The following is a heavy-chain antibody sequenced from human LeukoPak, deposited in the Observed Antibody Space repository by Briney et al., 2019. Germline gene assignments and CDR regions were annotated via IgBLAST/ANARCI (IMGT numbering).Heavy chain of an antibody. CDR1: GGSISSGDYY. J-gene: IGHJ4*02. CDR3: ARGFTIVPAVFDY. CDR2: IYYGGST. V-gene: IGHV4-30-4*08. D-gene: IGHD2-2*01. Sequence: SQTLSLTCTVSGGSISSGDYYWSWIRQPPGKGLEWIGYIYYGGSTYYNPSLKSRVTISVDTSKNQFSLKLSSVTAADTAVYYCARGFTIVPAVFDYWGQGTLVTVSS.